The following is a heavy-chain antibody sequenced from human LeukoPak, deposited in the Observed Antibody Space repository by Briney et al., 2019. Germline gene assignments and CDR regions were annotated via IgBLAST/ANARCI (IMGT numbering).Heavy chain of an antibody. V-gene: IGHV4-61*02. CDR3: VGIVLNEPRVEH. Sequence: SQTLSLTCTVSGDSIDNPTLYWSWIRQPAGKGLEWIGRIYSSGSANYNPSLQSRLTISVDSSKNQFSLKLNSVTAADTAVYFCVGIVLNEPRVEHWGQGTLVSVSS. J-gene: IGHJ1*01. CDR2: IYSSGSA. CDR1: GDSIDNPTLY. D-gene: IGHD3-22*01.